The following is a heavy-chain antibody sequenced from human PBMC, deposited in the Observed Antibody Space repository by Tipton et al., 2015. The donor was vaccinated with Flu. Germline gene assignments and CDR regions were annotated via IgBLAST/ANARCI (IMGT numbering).Heavy chain of an antibody. V-gene: IGHV4-59*08. CDR3: ARLKLFALVNHSYYCGLDV. CDR1: GDSISRFY. J-gene: IGHJ6*02. D-gene: IGHD3/OR15-3a*01. Sequence: TLSLTCTVSGDSISRFYWSWIRQPPGKGLEWIGYSGSTNYNPSLKNRVTISLDTSKNQFSLQLKSVTASDTAVYYCARLKLFALVNHSYYCGLDVWGQGTTVTVS. CDR2: SGST.